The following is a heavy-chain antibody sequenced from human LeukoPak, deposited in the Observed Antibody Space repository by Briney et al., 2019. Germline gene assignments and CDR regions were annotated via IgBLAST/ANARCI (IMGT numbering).Heavy chain of an antibody. Sequence: KASETLSPTCAVYGGSFSGYYWSWIRQPPGKGLEWIGEINHSGSTNYNPSLKSRVTISVDTSKNQFSLKLSSVTAADTAVYYCARGRLERWLQLARFDPWGQGTLVTVSS. V-gene: IGHV4-34*01. CDR3: ARGRLERWLQLARFDP. D-gene: IGHD5-24*01. J-gene: IGHJ5*02. CDR2: INHSGST. CDR1: GGSFSGYY.